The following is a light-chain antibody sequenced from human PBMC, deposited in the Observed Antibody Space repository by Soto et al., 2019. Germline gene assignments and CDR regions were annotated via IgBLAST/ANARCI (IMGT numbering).Light chain of an antibody. J-gene: IGKJ1*01. CDR1: QSISRY. Sequence: DIQMTQSPSSLSASVGDTVTITCRASQSISRYLNWYQQKPGKAPNLLIYGATSLQSGVPSRFSGSGSGTEFTLTISSLQPDDFATYYCQQYNSYLRTVGQVTKVEIK. V-gene: IGKV1-39*01. CDR3: QQYNSYLRT. CDR2: GAT.